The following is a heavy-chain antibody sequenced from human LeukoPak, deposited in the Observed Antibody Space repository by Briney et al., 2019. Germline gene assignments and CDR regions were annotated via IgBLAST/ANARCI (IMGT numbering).Heavy chain of an antibody. CDR1: GFTFSSYA. V-gene: IGHV3-23*01. J-gene: IGHJ6*02. CDR3: ARTRPYGDYVSYYYYGMDV. CDR2: ISGSGGST. Sequence: QSGGSLRLSCAASGFTFSSYAMSWVRQAPGKGLEWVSAISGSGGSTYYADSVKGRFTISRDNSKNTLYLQMNSLRPEDTAVYYCARTRPYGDYVSYYYYGMDVWGQGTTVTVSS. D-gene: IGHD4-17*01.